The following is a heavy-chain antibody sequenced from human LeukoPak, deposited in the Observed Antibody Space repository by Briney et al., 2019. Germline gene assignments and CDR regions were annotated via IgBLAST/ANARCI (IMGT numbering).Heavy chain of an antibody. V-gene: IGHV4-39*01. CDR3: ARHEVDSSGPLDY. Sequence: KPSETLSLTCTVSGGSISSSSYYWGWIRQPPGKGLEWIGSIYYSGSTYYNPSLKSRVTISVDTSKNQFSLKLSSVTAADTAVYYRARHEVDSSGPLDYWGQGTLVTVSS. D-gene: IGHD6-19*01. CDR2: IYYSGST. CDR1: GGSISSSSYY. J-gene: IGHJ4*02.